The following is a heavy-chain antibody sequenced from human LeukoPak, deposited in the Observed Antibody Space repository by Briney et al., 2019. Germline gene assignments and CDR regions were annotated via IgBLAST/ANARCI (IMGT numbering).Heavy chain of an antibody. D-gene: IGHD3-22*01. Sequence: PSETLSLTCTVSGGSISSYYWSWLRQPPGKGLEWVGFIYYSGGTNYNTTLKSRVTISVDTSKNQFSMKLNSVTAADTAVYYCARVEYSSGDSAVDYWGQGTLVTVSS. CDR3: ARVEYSSGDSAVDY. CDR1: GGSISSYY. CDR2: IYYSGGT. V-gene: IGHV4-59*01. J-gene: IGHJ4*02.